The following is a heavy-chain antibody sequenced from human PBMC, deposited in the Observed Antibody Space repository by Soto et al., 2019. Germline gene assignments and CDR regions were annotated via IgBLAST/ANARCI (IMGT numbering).Heavy chain of an antibody. D-gene: IGHD2-21*01. Sequence: GGSLRLSCAASGFTFSSYWMHWVRQAPGKGLVWVSRINSDGSSTSYADSVKGRFTISRDNAKNTLYLQMDSLRAEDTAVYYCAKVISTNPYYYYGMDVWGQGTTVTVSS. J-gene: IGHJ6*02. CDR1: GFTFSSYW. CDR2: INSDGSST. CDR3: AKVISTNPYYYYGMDV. V-gene: IGHV3-74*01.